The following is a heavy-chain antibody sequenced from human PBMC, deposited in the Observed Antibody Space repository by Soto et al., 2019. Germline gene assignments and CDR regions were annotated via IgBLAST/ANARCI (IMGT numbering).Heavy chain of an antibody. CDR1: GAAISRGDYY. D-gene: IGHD3-16*02. J-gene: IGHJ5*02. V-gene: IGHV4-30-4*01. Sequence: QVQLQESGPGLVKPSQTLSLACTVSGAAISRGDYYWSWIRQSPGKGLEWIGYIYYTGSTAYNPSLESRVTISVDTSKNQCSLKRDSVTAADTAVYYWARGGLKMRRGVIPASFDPWGQGALVTVSS. CDR2: IYYTGST. CDR3: ARGGLKMRRGVIPASFDP.